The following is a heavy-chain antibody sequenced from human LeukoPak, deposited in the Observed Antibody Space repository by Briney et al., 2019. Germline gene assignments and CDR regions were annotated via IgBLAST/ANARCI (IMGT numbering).Heavy chain of an antibody. D-gene: IGHD3-3*01. CDR3: ARDFDRRYDFWSGYYTGAFDI. CDR1: GGSISSGSYY. V-gene: IGHV4-30-4*07. J-gene: IGHJ3*02. CDR2: IYYSGST. Sequence: PSQTLSLTCTVSGGSISSGSYYWSWIRQPPGKGLEWIGYIYYSGSTYYNPSLKSRVTISVDTSKNQFSLKLSSVTAADTAVYYCARDFDRRYDFWSGYYTGAFDIWGQGTMVTVSS.